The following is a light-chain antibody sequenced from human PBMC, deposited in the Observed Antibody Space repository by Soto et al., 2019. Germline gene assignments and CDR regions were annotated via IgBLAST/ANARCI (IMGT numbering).Light chain of an antibody. CDR1: SSDVGT. Sequence: QSVLTQPASVSGSPGQSITISCTGSSSDVGTSWYQHHPGKAPKLIIYEVSNRPSGISNRFSGSKSDSTASLTISGLQTEDEADYYCTSYTSDNTHVFGTGTKLTVL. V-gene: IGLV2-14*01. CDR3: TSYTSDNTHV. CDR2: EVS. J-gene: IGLJ1*01.